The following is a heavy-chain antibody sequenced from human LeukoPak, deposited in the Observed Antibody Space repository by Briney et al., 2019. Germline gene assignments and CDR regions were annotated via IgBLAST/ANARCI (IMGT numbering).Heavy chain of an antibody. V-gene: IGHV4-61*01. CDR1: GYSISSGYY. CDR3: ARVYYSNSYDYWYFDL. J-gene: IGHJ2*01. Sequence: PSETLSLTCTVSGYSISSGYYWGWIRQPPAKGLEWIAYIYYSGSTNYNPSLKSRVTISVDTSKNQFSLKLSSVTAADTAVYYCARVYYSNSYDYWYFDLWGRGTLVTVPS. CDR2: IYYSGST. D-gene: IGHD6-13*01.